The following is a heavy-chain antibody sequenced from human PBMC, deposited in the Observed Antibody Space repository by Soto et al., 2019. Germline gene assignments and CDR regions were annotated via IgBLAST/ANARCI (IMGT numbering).Heavy chain of an antibody. CDR3: ARHVPIVVVVAAREYYFDY. CDR2: IYYSGST. Sequence: PSETLALTCTVSGGSIRSSSYYWGWIRQPPGKGLEWIGSIYYSGSTYYNPSLKSRVTISVDTSKNQFSLKLSSVTAADTAVYYCARHVPIVVVVAAREYYFDYWGQGTLVTVSS. V-gene: IGHV4-39*01. CDR1: GGSIRSSSYY. D-gene: IGHD2-15*01. J-gene: IGHJ4*02.